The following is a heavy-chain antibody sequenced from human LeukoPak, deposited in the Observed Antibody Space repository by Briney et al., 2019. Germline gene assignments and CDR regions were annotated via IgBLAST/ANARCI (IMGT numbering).Heavy chain of an antibody. Sequence: ASVKVSCKASGYTFTGYYMHWVRQAPGQGLEWMGIINPSGGSTSYAQKFQGRVTMTRDMSTSTVYMELSSLRSEDTAVYYCARVAVAGFTPYLYWGQGTLVTVSS. CDR3: ARVAVAGFTPYLY. V-gene: IGHV1-46*01. D-gene: IGHD6-19*01. J-gene: IGHJ4*02. CDR2: INPSGGST. CDR1: GYTFTGYY.